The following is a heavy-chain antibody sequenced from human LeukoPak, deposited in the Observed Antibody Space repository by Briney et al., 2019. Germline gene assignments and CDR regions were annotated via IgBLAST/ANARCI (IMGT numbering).Heavy chain of an antibody. CDR2: IYSSGYS. J-gene: IGHJ6*03. Sequence: SETLSLTCIISGGSISSYYWSWIRQPPGKGLEWIGYIYSSGYSNYNPSFKSRVTMSVDTSKNQVSLKLRSVTAADTAVYYCARVVWGGDFHYSLDVWGKGTTVIVSS. CDR3: ARVVWGGDFHYSLDV. V-gene: IGHV4-59*08. D-gene: IGHD7-27*01. CDR1: GGSISSYY.